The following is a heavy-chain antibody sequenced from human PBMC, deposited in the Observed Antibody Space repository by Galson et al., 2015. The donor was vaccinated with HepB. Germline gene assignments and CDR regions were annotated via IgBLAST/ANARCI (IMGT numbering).Heavy chain of an antibody. J-gene: IGHJ3*02. CDR1: GFTVSSNY. CDR2: IYSGGST. D-gene: IGHD2-21*02. CDR3: ARELVVVTAIRGAFDI. Sequence: SLRLSCAASGFTVSSNYMSWVRQAPGKGLEWVSVIYSGGSTYYADSVKGRFTISRDNSKNTLYLQMNSLRAEDTAVYYCARELVVVTAIRGAFDIWGQGTMVTVSS. V-gene: IGHV3-53*01.